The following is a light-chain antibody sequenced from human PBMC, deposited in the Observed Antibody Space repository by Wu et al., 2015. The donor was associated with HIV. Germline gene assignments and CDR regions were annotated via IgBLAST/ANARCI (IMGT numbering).Light chain of an antibody. CDR1: QSVSRF. CDR2: DTS. CDR3: QQRSNWLLT. V-gene: IGKV3-11*01. Sequence: EIVLTQSPATLSLSPGERATLSCRASQSVSRFLAWYQQKPGQAPRLLIYDTSNRATGIPARFSGSGSGTDFTLTISSLESEDFAVYYCQQRSNWLLTFGRRDQGGDQT. J-gene: IGKJ4*01.